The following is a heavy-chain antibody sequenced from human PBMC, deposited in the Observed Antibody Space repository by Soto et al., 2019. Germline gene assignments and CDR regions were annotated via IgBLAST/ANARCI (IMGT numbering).Heavy chain of an antibody. CDR2: IKAYSGNT. V-gene: IGHV1-18*01. CDR3: AIADYGDDDY. CDR1: GYTFPTST. Sequence: QLRLVQSGAEAKKPGASVKVSCKASGYTFPTSTISWGRQAPGQGLEWMGGIKAYSGNTNYAQKLQGRGTMTTDTSTNTAYMELRSLTTDDTAIYYCAIADYGDDDYWGQGTLVTVSS. D-gene: IGHD4-17*01. J-gene: IGHJ4*02.